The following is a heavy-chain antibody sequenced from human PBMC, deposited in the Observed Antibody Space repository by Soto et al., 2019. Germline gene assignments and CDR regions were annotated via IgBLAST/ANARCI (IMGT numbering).Heavy chain of an antibody. J-gene: IGHJ4*02. CDR3: ARDKELLLSHNSDY. CDR2: ISYDGSNK. Sequence: GGSLRLSCAASGFTFSSYAMHWVRRAPGKGLEWVAVISYDGSNKYYADSVKGRFTISRDNSKNTLYLQMNSLRAEDTAVYYCARDKELLLSHNSDYCGQGILVTVSS. CDR1: GFTFSSYA. V-gene: IGHV3-30-3*01. D-gene: IGHD1-26*01.